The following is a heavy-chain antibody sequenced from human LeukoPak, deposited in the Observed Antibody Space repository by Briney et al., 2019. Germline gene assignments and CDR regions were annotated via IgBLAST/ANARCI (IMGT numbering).Heavy chain of an antibody. CDR3: ARESHYDSSGYYYGVYYFDY. J-gene: IGHJ4*02. D-gene: IGHD3-22*01. Sequence: SETLSLTCTVSGGSISSGDYSWSWIRQPPGKGLEWIGYIYYSGSTYYNPSLKSRVTISVDTSKNQFSLKLSSVTAADTAVYYCARESHYDSSGYYYGVYYFDYWGQGTLVTVSS. CDR2: IYYSGST. CDR1: GGSISSGDYS. V-gene: IGHV4-30-4*01.